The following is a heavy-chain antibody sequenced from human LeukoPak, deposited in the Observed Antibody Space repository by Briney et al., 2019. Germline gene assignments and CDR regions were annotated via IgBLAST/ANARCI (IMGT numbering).Heavy chain of an antibody. CDR1: GGSFSGYY. J-gene: IGHJ4*02. D-gene: IGHD3-22*01. Sequence: SETLSLTCAVYGGSFSGYYWSWIRQPPGKGLEWIGEINHSGSTNYNPPLKSRVTISVDTSKNQFSLKLSSVTAADTAVYYCAPHNYYDSSGFDYWGQGTLVTVSS. V-gene: IGHV4-34*01. CDR2: INHSGST. CDR3: APHNYYDSSGFDY.